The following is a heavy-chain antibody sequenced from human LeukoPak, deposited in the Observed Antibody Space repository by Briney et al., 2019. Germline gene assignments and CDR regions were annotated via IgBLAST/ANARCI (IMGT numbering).Heavy chain of an antibody. Sequence: SATLPLTCSVYGGSFSGYYWTWIRQHPGKGLEWIGEINHSGSTNYNPSLKSRVTISVDTSKNQFSLKLSSVTAADTAVYYCASGGWYRGYWGQGTLVTVSS. V-gene: IGHV4-34*01. CDR2: INHSGST. CDR3: ASGGWYRGY. D-gene: IGHD6-19*01. CDR1: GGSFSGYY. J-gene: IGHJ4*02.